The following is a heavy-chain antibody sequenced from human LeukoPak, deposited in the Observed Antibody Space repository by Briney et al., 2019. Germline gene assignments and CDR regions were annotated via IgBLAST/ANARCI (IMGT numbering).Heavy chain of an antibody. J-gene: IGHJ4*02. D-gene: IGHD6-19*01. Sequence: KVSCKGSGYSFTSYWIGWVRQMPGKGLEWMGIIYPGDSDTRYSPSFQGQVTISADKSISTAYLQWSSLKASDTAMYYCARQLGIAVAGTSSDYWGQGTLVTVSS. CDR3: ARQLGIAVAGTSSDY. CDR2: IYPGDSDT. CDR1: GYSFTSYW. V-gene: IGHV5-51*01.